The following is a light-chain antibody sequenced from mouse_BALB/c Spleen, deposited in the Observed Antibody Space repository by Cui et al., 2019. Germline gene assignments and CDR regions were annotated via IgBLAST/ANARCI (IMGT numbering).Light chain of an antibody. V-gene: IGKV6-23*01. J-gene: IGKJ2*01. CDR2: GGS. CDR3: QQYSSYPYT. CDR1: QDVGTA. Sequence: DIVLTQSPKFIATSVGERVSITCKASQDVGTAVAWYQQKPGQSPKLLIYGGSTRHTGVPDRFTGSGSGTDFTLTISNVQSEDLADYFCQQYSSYPYTFGGGTKLEIK.